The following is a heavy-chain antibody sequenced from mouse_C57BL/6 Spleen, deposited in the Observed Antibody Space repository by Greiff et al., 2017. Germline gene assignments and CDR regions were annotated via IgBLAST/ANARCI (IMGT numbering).Heavy chain of an antibody. J-gene: IGHJ1*03. D-gene: IGHD2-5*01. CDR1: GYSITSDY. V-gene: IGHV3-8*01. Sequence: VQLKESGPGLAQPSQPLSLTCSVTGYSITSDYWNWIRQFPGNKLEYMGYISYSGSTYYNPSLKSRISITRDTSKNQYYLQLNSVTTEDTATYYCARRGYRNRYVDVWGTGTTVTVSS. CDR3: ARRGYRNRYVDV. CDR2: ISYSGST.